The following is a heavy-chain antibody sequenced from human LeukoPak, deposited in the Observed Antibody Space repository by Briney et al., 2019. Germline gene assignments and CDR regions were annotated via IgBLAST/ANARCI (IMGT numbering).Heavy chain of an antibody. CDR3: ARGVSRGGSGSYYNSYYYYYYYMDV. CDR2: ISSSSGHI. V-gene: IGHV3-21*01. J-gene: IGHJ6*03. Sequence: PGGSLRLSCAVSGFAFRNYNMDWVRQAPGEGLEWVASISSSSGHIHYADCVKGRFTISRDNSKNTLSLHVNSLRPEDTAVYYCARGVSRGGSGSYYNSYYYYYYYMDVWGKGTTVTVSS. D-gene: IGHD3-10*01. CDR1: GFAFRNYN.